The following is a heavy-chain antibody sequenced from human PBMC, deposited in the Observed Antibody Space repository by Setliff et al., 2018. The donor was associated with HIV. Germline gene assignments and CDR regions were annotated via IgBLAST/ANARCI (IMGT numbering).Heavy chain of an antibody. CDR1: GGSISSSSYY. V-gene: IGHV4-39*07. CDR3: ARDGYSSSWYVISGSFDY. J-gene: IGHJ4*02. CDR2: IYYSGST. D-gene: IGHD6-13*01. Sequence: SETLSLTCIVSGGSISSSSYYWGWIRQPPGKGLEWIGTIYYSGSTYYNPSLKSRVTISVDTSENQFSLKLSSVTAADTAVYYCARDGYSSSWYVISGSFDYWGQGILDTVSS.